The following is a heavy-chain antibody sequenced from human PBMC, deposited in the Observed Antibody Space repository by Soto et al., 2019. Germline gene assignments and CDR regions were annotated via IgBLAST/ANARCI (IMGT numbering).Heavy chain of an antibody. J-gene: IGHJ5*02. CDR1: GFTFSSYG. D-gene: IGHD5-12*01. CDR3: ARDIVATGP. Sequence: GGSLRLSCAASGFTFSSYGMHWVRQAPGKGLEWVAVISYDGSSTSYADSVKGRFTISRDNAKNTLYLQMNSLRAEDTAVHYCARDIVATGPWGQGTLVTVSS. CDR2: ISYDGSST. V-gene: IGHV3-30*03.